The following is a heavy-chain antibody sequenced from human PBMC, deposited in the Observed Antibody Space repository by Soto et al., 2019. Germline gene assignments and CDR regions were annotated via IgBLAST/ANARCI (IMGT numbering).Heavy chain of an antibody. J-gene: IGHJ4*02. CDR1: GYTFADYS. CDR3: ARAMELDN. D-gene: IGHD1-7*01. V-gene: IGHV1-2*02. CDR2: LIPNSGDT. Sequence: ASVKVSCKTSGYTFADYSLHWVRQAPGQGLEWMGWLIPNSGDTSYAEAFQGRVTMTRDPSISTAYMELSSLRSDDTAVYYCARAMELDNWGQGTLVTV.